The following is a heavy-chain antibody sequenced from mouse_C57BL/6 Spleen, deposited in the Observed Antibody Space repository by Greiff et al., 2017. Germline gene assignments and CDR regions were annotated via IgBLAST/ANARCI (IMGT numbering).Heavy chain of an antibody. CDR2: INPNNGGT. CDR3: ARWAAGLDY. V-gene: IGHV1-26*01. J-gene: IGHJ2*01. D-gene: IGHD3-1*01. Sequence: VQLQQSGPELVKPGASVKISCKASGYTFTDYYMNWVKQSHGKSLEWIGDINPNNGGTSYNQKFKGKATLTVDKSSSTAYMELRSLTSADAAVYDCARWAAGLDYWGQGTTLTVSS. CDR1: GYTFTDYY.